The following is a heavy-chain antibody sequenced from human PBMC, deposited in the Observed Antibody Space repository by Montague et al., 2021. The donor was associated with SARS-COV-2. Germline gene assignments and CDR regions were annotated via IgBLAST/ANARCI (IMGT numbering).Heavy chain of an antibody. V-gene: IGHV2-5*02. J-gene: IGHJ4*02. CDR1: GFSLSTSGVG. Sequence: PALVKPTQTLTPPCTFSGFSLSTSGVGVGWIRQPPGKALEWLALIYWDDDKRYSPSLKTRLTITKDTSKNQVVLTMTNMDPVDTGTYYCAHRLARNYDINTNLWYPFDXWGQGTLVTVSS. CDR3: AHRLARNYDINTNLWYPFDX. D-gene: IGHD3-22*01. CDR2: IYWDDDK.